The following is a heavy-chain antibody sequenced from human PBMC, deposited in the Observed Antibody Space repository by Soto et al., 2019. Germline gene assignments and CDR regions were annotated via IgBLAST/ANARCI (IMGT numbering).Heavy chain of an antibody. CDR1: GFTVSSNY. V-gene: IGHV3-53*01. Sequence: PGGSLRLSCAASGFTVSSNYMSWVRQAPGKGLEWVSVIYSGGSTYYADSVKGRFTISRDNSKNTLYLQMNSLRAEDTAVYYCARAANGSGSYYNMWAFDIWGQGTMVTVSS. J-gene: IGHJ3*02. D-gene: IGHD3-10*01. CDR3: ARAANGSGSYYNMWAFDI. CDR2: IYSGGST.